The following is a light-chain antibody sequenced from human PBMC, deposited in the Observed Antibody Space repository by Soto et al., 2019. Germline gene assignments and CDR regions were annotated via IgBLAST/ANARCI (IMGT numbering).Light chain of an antibody. CDR1: SSDVGRYNY. CDR2: DVN. Sequence: QSALTQPASVSGSPGQSITISCTGTSSDVGRYNYVSWYQQHPGKAPKLMIYDVNNRPSGVSNRFSGSKSGNTASLTISGLQADDEADYYCSSYTSSSTRVVFGGGTKVTVL. J-gene: IGLJ2*01. CDR3: SSYTSSSTRVV. V-gene: IGLV2-14*01.